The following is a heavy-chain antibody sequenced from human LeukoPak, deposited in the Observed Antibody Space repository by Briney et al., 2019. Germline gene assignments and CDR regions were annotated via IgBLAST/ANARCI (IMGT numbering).Heavy chain of an antibody. J-gene: IGHJ4*02. V-gene: IGHV1-46*01. Sequence: GASVKVSCKASGYTFTSYYMHWVRQAPGQGLEWMGIINPSGGSTSYAQKFQGRVTMTRDMSTSTVYMELSRLRSDDTAVYYCASVGSGSYYPSGYWGQGTLVTVSS. CDR1: GYTFTSYY. D-gene: IGHD3-10*01. CDR2: INPSGGST. CDR3: ASVGSGSYYPSGY.